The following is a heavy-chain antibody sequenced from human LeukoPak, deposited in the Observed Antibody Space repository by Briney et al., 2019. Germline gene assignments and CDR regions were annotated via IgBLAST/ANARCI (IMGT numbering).Heavy chain of an antibody. CDR2: IIPIFGTA. V-gene: IGHV1-69*05. CDR1: GGTFSSYA. CDR3: ASSCSSTSCHTLHYYYYYMDV. Sequence: VASVKVSCKASGGTFSSYAISWVRQAPGQGLEWMGGIIPIFGTANYAQKFQGRVTITTDESMSTAYMELSSLRSEDTAVYYCASSCSSTSCHTLHYYYYYMDVWGKGTTVTVSS. J-gene: IGHJ6*03. D-gene: IGHD2-2*02.